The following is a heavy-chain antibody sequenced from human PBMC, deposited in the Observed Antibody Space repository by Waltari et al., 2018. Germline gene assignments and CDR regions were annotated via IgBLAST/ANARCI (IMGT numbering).Heavy chain of an antibody. CDR1: GFSISGYW. J-gene: IGHJ4*02. V-gene: IGHV3-74*01. CDR3: ARDGLGSSHDY. D-gene: IGHD6-6*01. CDR2: IHSDGRST. Sequence: EVQLVESGGGLIQPGGSLRLSCSASGFSISGYWMHWVRLPPGQGLVWVSRIHSDGRSTSYVDSVRGRFTVSRDNAKNTVYLQMNSLRADDTGVYFCARDGLGSSHDYWGQGTLVTVSS.